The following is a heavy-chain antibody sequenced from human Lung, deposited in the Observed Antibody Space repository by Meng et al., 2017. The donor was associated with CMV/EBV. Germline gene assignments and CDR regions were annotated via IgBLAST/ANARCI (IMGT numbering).Heavy chain of an antibody. Sequence: ASVKVSCKASGYTFTGYYMHWVRQAPGQGLEWMGWINPSSGGTNYVQKFLGRVTMNRDTSISTAYMELSRLRSDDTAVYYCARDPAPDPGVAVAGFFDPWGQGTLVTGSS. V-gene: IGHV1-2*02. CDR1: GYTFTGYY. CDR2: INPSSGGT. CDR3: ARDPAPDPGVAVAGFFDP. J-gene: IGHJ5*02. D-gene: IGHD6-19*01.